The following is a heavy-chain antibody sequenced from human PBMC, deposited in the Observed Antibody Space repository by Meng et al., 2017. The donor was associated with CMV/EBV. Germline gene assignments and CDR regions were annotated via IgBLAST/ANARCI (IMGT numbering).Heavy chain of an antibody. V-gene: IGHV1-8*01. Sequence: ASVKVSCKASGYTCTSYDINWVRQATGQGLEWMGWMNPNSGNTGYAQKFQGRVTMTRNTSISTAYMELSSLRSEDTAVYYCAGVGVSLDAFDIWGQGTMVTVSS. CDR1: GYTCTSYD. J-gene: IGHJ3*02. D-gene: IGHD3-16*01. CDR2: MNPNSGNT. CDR3: AGVGVSLDAFDI.